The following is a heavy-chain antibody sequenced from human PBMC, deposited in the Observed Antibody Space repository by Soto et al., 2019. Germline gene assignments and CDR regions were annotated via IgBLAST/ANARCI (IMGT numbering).Heavy chain of an antibody. V-gene: IGHV4-39*01. CDR3: ARHQPGESNGDDPPSLAGNWFDP. Sequence: LSETLSLTCTVSGGSISSSSYYWGWIRQPPGKGLEWIGSIYYSGSTYYNPSLKSRVTISVDTSKNQFSLKLSSVTAADTAVYYCARHQPGESNGDDPPSLAGNWFDPWGQGTLVTVSS. CDR2: IYYSGST. D-gene: IGHD4-17*01. J-gene: IGHJ5*02. CDR1: GGSISSSSYY.